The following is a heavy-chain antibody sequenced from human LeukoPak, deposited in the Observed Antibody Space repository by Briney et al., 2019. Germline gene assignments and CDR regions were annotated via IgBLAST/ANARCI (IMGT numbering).Heavy chain of an antibody. Sequence: ASVKVSCKASGYTFTSYDINWVRQATGQGLEWMGWINPNSGGTNYAQKFQGRVTMTRDTSISTAYMELSRLRSDDTAVYYCARLVGSRGAFDIWGQGTMVTVSS. V-gene: IGHV1-2*02. CDR1: GYTFTSYD. CDR3: ARLVGSRGAFDI. D-gene: IGHD1-26*01. CDR2: INPNSGGT. J-gene: IGHJ3*02.